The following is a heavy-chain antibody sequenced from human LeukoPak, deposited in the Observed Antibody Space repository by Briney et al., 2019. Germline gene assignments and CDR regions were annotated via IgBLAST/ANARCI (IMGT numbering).Heavy chain of an antibody. Sequence: AGGSLRLSCAASGFTFSSYGMHWVRQAPGKGLEWVAVISYDGSNKYYADSVKGRFTVSRDNSKNTVYLQMNSLRAEDTAVYYCAREWSGYSFDYWGQGALVAVSS. J-gene: IGHJ4*02. CDR1: GFTFSSYG. CDR3: AREWSGYSFDY. D-gene: IGHD5-18*01. CDR2: ISYDGSNK. V-gene: IGHV3-30*03.